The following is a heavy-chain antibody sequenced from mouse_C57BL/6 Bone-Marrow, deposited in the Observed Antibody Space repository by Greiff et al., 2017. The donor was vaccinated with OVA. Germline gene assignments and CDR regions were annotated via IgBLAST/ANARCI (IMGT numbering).Heavy chain of an antibody. CDR3: TRGYSNYYAMDY. J-gene: IGHJ4*01. D-gene: IGHD2-5*01. CDR2: IAPETGGT. Sequence: QVQLQQSGAELVRPGASVTLSCKASGYTFTDYEMHWVKQTPVHGLEWIGAIAPETGGTAYNQKFKGKAILTADKSSSTAYMELRSLTSEDSADYYCTRGYSNYYAMDYWGQGTSVTVSS. V-gene: IGHV1-15*01. CDR1: GYTFTDYE.